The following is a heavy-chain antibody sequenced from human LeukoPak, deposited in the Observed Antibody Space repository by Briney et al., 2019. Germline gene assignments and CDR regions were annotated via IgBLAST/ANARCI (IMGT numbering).Heavy chain of an antibody. J-gene: IGHJ4*02. D-gene: IGHD2-15*01. CDR3: AAFTRYCSGGSCLGY. CDR2: ISSSSSYI. CDR1: GFTFSSYS. V-gene: IGHV3-21*01. Sequence: GGSLRLSCAASGFTFSSYSMNWVRQAPGKGLEWVSPISSSSSYIYYADSVKGRFTISRDNAKNSLYLQMNSLRAEDTAVYYCAAFTRYCSGGSCLGYWGQGTLVTVSS.